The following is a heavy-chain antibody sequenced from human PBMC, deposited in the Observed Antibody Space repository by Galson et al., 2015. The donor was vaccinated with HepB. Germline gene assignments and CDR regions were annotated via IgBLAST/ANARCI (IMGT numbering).Heavy chain of an antibody. CDR1: GFTFSSYA. J-gene: IGHJ6*03. V-gene: IGHV3-23*01. D-gene: IGHD2-2*01. CDR3: AKAGCSRSTCYPGWRYYYYVDV. CDR2: ISGNGDST. Sequence: SLRLSCAASGFTFSSYAMNWVRQAPGKGLEWISVISGNGDSTYYADSVKGRFTISRDNSKNTLYLQMSRLRAEDTAIYYCAKAGCSRSTCYPGWRYYYYVDVWGKGTTVTVSS.